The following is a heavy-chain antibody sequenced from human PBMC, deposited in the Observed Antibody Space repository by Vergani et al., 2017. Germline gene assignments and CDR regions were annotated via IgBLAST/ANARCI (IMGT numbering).Heavy chain of an antibody. CDR2: IFSSGTT. CDR1: GGSISSYY. CDR3: ARGSRAEGGSGPDK. Sequence: QVQLQESGPGLVKPSETLSLTCTVSGGSISSYYWSWIRQSPGKGLEWIGEIFSSGTTNYNPSFKNRVTMSVDTSKNQFSLKLNSVTAADTAVYYCARGSRAEGGSGPDKWGQGTLVTVSS. D-gene: IGHD6-13*01. V-gene: IGHV4-4*09. J-gene: IGHJ4*02.